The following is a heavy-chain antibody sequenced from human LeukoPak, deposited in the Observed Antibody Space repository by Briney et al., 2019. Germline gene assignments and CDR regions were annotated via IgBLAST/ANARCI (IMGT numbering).Heavy chain of an antibody. Sequence: QPGGSLRLSCAASGFTFSSYWMSWVRQAPGKGLEWVANIKQDGSAKYYVDSVKGRFTISRDNAKNSLNLQMNSLRTEDTALYYCAKDGGRNGGNSYPYYYYYMDVWGKGTTVTVSS. CDR1: GFTFSSYW. CDR2: IKQDGSAK. V-gene: IGHV3-7*03. J-gene: IGHJ6*03. D-gene: IGHD4-23*01. CDR3: AKDGGRNGGNSYPYYYYYMDV.